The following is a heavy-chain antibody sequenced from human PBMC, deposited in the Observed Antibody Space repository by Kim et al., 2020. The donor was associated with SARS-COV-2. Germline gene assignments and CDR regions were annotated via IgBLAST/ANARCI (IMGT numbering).Heavy chain of an antibody. J-gene: IGHJ4*02. CDR1: GGSISSGSYY. Sequence: SETLSLTCTVSGGSISSGSYYWSWIRQPAGKGLEWIGRIYTSGSTNYNPSLKSRVTISVDTSKNQFSLKLSSVTAADTAMYYCARGHRDYYYDSSGYYYVRDFYFDYWGQGTLVTVSS. V-gene: IGHV4-61*02. D-gene: IGHD3-22*01. CDR2: IYTSGST. CDR3: ARGHRDYYYDSSGYYYVRDFYFDY.